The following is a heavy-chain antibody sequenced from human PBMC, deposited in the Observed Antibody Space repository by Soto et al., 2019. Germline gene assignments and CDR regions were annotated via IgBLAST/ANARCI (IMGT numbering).Heavy chain of an antibody. V-gene: IGHV3-30*18. CDR2: ISKEGTFK. D-gene: IGHD4-17*01. CDR1: GFSFSDSN. CDR3: VKGSLPGDYERNFDS. J-gene: IGHJ4*02. Sequence: QVQLVESGGGVVQPGRSLRLSCAASGFSFSDSNMHWVRKAPGKGLQWVARISKEGTFKYYADSVKGRFTISRDNSENILYLQINSLSAEDMAVYFCVKGSLPGDYERNFDSWGQGILVTVSS.